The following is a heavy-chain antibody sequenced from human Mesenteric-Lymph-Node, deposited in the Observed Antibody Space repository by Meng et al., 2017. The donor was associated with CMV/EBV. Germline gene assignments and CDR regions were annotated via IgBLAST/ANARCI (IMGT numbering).Heavy chain of an antibody. CDR3: VRDSAIYYDFSSGYYSNGLDV. J-gene: IGHJ6*02. Sequence: SLKISCAASGFTVSSNYMSWVRQAPGKGLEWVAVMWYDGSDKYYADSVKGRFTISRDNSKNTLYLQMNSLRAEDTAVYYCVRDSAIYYDFSSGYYSNGLDVWGQGTTVTVSS. V-gene: IGHV3-33*08. CDR1: GFTVSSNY. D-gene: IGHD3-3*01. CDR2: MWYDGSDK.